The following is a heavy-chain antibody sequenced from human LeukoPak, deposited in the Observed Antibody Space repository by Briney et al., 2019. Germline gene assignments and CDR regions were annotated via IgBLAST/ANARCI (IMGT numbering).Heavy chain of an antibody. D-gene: IGHD3-10*01. CDR1: GFTFDDYA. CDR2: ISWNSGSI. J-gene: IGHJ4*02. V-gene: IGHV3-9*01. CDR3: ARDTQYYYGSGSYYWDY. Sequence: PGRSLRLSCAASGFTFDDYAMHWVRQAPGKGLEWVSGISWNSGSIGYADSVKGRFTISRDNAKNSLYLQMNSLRAEDTAVYYCARDTQYYYGSGSYYWDYWGQGTLVTVSS.